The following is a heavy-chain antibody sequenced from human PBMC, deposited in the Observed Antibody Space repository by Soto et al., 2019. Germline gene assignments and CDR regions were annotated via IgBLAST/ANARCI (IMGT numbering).Heavy chain of an antibody. V-gene: IGHV3-21*01. Sequence: GGSLRLSCVASGCIFSSYGMNWVSQAPGKGLEWVSSISSTGALMYYADSVKGRFTISRDDADNSLYLQMNSLRVEDTAVYYCARDRLARGIPVAGRIDYWGQGALVTVSS. CDR1: GCIFSSYG. D-gene: IGHD6-19*01. CDR3: ARDRLARGIPVAGRIDY. CDR2: ISSTGALM. J-gene: IGHJ4*02.